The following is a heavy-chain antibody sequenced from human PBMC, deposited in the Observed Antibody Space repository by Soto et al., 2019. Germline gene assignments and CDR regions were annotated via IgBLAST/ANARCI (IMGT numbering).Heavy chain of an antibody. V-gene: IGHV6-1*01. D-gene: IGHD6-13*01. Sequence: TLSLTCAISGDSVSSNIVTWDWIRQSPSRGLGWLGRTYYRSQWFNDYAVSVKSRMTINADTSKNQFSLQLNYVTPEDTAVYYCARLIGTSWFVGWGQGTPVTVSS. CDR1: GDSVSSNIVT. J-gene: IGHJ4*02. CDR3: ARLIGTSWFVG. CDR2: TYYRSQWFN.